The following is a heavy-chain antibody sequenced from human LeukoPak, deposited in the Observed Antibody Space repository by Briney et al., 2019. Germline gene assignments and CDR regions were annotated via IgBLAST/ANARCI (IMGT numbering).Heavy chain of an antibody. D-gene: IGHD3-22*01. V-gene: IGHV3-74*01. J-gene: IGHJ4*02. CDR2: IYSDGSVT. CDR1: GFTFSNYW. CDR3: ARDFYDSSGYYYDY. Sequence: GGSLRLSCAASGFTFSNYWMHWVRQVPGRGLVWVSRIYSDGSVTSYADSVKGRFTISRDNAKNSLYLQMNSLRAEDTAVYYCARDFYDSSGYYYDYWGQGTLVTVSS.